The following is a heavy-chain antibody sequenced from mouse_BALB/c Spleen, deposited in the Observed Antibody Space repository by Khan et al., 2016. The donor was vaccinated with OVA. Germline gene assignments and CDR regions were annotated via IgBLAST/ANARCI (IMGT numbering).Heavy chain of an antibody. CDR2: ISGDSHTI. V-gene: IGHV5-17*02. J-gene: IGHJ2*01. CDR3: ATSYYYGYYFDY. Sequence: EVELVESGGGLVQPGRSQKLSCAASGFTFNSYGIHWVRQAPEKGLEWVAYISGDSHTIYYADTVKGRFTISRDNPKNTLFLQMTSLMSEDTAMXYCATSYYYGYYFDYWGPGTTLTVS. CDR1: GFTFNSYG. D-gene: IGHD1-1*01.